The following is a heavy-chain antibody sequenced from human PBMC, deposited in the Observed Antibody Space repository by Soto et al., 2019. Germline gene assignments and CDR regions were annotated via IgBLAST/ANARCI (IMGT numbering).Heavy chain of an antibody. Sequence: ASVKVSCKASGYTFTSYAMHWVRQAPGQRLEWMGWINAGNGNTKYSQKFLGRVTITRDTSASTAYMELSSLRSEDTAVYYCVRDRRSYSSSWYSSFRYYYGMDVWGQGTTVTVSS. D-gene: IGHD6-13*01. J-gene: IGHJ6*02. V-gene: IGHV1-3*01. CDR3: VRDRRSYSSSWYSSFRYYYGMDV. CDR1: GYTFTSYA. CDR2: INAGNGNT.